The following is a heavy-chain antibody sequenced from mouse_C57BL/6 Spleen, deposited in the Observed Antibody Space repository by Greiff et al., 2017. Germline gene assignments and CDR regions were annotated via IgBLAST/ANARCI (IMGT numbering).Heavy chain of an antibody. CDR1: GFTFSDYG. CDR3: ARSYGSSYYYAMDY. J-gene: IGHJ4*01. D-gene: IGHD1-1*01. CDR2: ISSGSSTI. V-gene: IGHV5-17*01. Sequence: EVKLMESGGGLVKPGGSLKLSCAASGFTFSDYGIHWVRQAPEKGLEWVAYISSGSSTIYYADTVKGRFTISRDNAKNTLFLQMTSLRSEDTAMYYCARSYGSSYYYAMDYWGQGTSVTVSS.